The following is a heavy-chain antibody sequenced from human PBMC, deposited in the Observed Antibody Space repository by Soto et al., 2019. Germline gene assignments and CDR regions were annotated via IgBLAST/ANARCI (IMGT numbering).Heavy chain of an antibody. CDR3: AREKVGGLKLRPFAY. J-gene: IGHJ4*02. CDR1: GGTFSSYA. Sequence: QVQLVQSGAEVKKPGSSVKVSCKASGGTFSSYAISWVRQAPGQGLEWMGGIIPIFGTANYAQKFQGRVRITGDKSRSTANRELSSLRSEDRAVYYWAREKVGGLKLRPFAYWAQGPLVTASS. D-gene: IGHD3-16*01. V-gene: IGHV1-69*06. CDR2: IIPIFGTA.